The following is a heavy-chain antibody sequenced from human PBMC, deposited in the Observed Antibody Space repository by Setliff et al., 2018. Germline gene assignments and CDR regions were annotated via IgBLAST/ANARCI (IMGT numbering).Heavy chain of an antibody. CDR3: ARSTETFSGEDFYFFYYMDV. CDR1: GFTFSTYA. J-gene: IGHJ6*03. D-gene: IGHD4-4*01. V-gene: IGHV3-23*01. CDR2: ISGSGSSA. Sequence: GGSLRLSCAAPGFTFSTYAVSWVRQAPGKGLEWVSSISGSGSSAYYADSVKGRFTISRDSSRNTLYLQMSSLRPEDTALYYCARSTETFSGEDFYFFYYMDVWGKGTTVTVSS.